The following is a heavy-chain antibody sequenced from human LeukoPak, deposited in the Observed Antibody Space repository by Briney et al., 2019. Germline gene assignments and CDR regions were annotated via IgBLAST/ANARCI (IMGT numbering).Heavy chain of an antibody. D-gene: IGHD1-1*01. Sequence: SETLSLTCAVYGGSFSGYYWSWIRQPPGKGLEWIGEINHSGSTNYNPSLTSRVTISVDTPKNQFSLKLSSVTAADTAVYYCARGRLWRDAFDICGQGTMVTVSS. CDR1: GGSFSGYY. CDR3: ARGRLWRDAFDI. CDR2: INHSGST. J-gene: IGHJ3*02. V-gene: IGHV4-34*01.